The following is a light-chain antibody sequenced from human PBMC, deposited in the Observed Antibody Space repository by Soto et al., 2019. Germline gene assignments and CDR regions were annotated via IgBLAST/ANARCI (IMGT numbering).Light chain of an antibody. Sequence: DIQMTQSPSSVSASVGDRVTITCRASQGISSWLAWYQQNPGRAPNLLIYAASSLQSGGPARFSGSGSGTDVALTISSLQPEDSATYYCQQTNSFPLTFGGGTKVDIK. J-gene: IGKJ4*01. CDR3: QQTNSFPLT. V-gene: IGKV1-12*01. CDR2: AAS. CDR1: QGISSW.